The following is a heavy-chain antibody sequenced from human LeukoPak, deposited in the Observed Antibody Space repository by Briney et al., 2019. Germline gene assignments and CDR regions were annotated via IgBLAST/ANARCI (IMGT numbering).Heavy chain of an antibody. D-gene: IGHD2-15*01. V-gene: IGHV3-74*01. CDR2: ITPDGTST. CDR1: GFTFSSYA. J-gene: IGHJ3*01. Sequence: GGSLRLSCAASGFTFSSYAMSWVRQAPGKGLVWVSRITPDGTSTTYADSVKGRFTISRDNAKNTLYVQMNSLRAEDTAVYYCARGAFVVYAFDLWGQGTMVTVSS. CDR3: ARGAFVVYAFDL.